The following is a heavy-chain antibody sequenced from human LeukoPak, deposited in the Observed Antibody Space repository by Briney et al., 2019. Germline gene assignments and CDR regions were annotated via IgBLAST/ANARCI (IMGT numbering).Heavy chain of an antibody. CDR1: GFMFSSYG. J-gene: IGHJ6*03. Sequence: PGGSLRLSCAASGFMFSSYGMSWVRQAPGKGLEWVSVISGSGDSTYYADSVKGRFTISRDNSKNTLYLQMNSLRAEDTAVYYCARADYGDSRRDYYYYYYMDVWGKGTTVTVSS. CDR3: ARADYGDSRRDYYYYYYMDV. V-gene: IGHV3-23*01. CDR2: ISGSGDST. D-gene: IGHD4-17*01.